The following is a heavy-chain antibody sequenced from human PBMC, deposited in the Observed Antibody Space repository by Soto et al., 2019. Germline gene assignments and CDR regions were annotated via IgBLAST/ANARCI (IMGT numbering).Heavy chain of an antibody. CDR1: GYTFTSYA. Sequence: ASVKVSCKASGYTFTSYAMHWVRQAPGQRLEWMGWINAGNGNTKYSQKFQGRVTITRDTSASTAYMELSSLRSEDTAVYYCARDGDYDFWSGYSGCYGMDVWGQGTTVTVSS. CDR2: INAGNGNT. V-gene: IGHV1-3*01. D-gene: IGHD3-3*01. CDR3: ARDGDYDFWSGYSGCYGMDV. J-gene: IGHJ6*02.